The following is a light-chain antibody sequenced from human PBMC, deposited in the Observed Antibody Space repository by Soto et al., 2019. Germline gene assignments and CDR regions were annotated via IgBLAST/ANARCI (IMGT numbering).Light chain of an antibody. Sequence: QSVLTQPPSVSGAPGQRVTISCTGSSSNIGAGFDVHWYQQIPGTAPKLLVYRNTNRPSGVPDRFSGSVSGTSASLAITGLQAEAEANYYCQSFDTSLNSVVFGGGTKLTVL. CDR2: RNT. CDR1: SSNIGAGFD. V-gene: IGLV1-40*01. CDR3: QSFDTSLNSVV. J-gene: IGLJ2*01.